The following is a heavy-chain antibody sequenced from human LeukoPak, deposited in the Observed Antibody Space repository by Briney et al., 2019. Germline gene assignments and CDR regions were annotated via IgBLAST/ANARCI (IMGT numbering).Heavy chain of an antibody. CDR2: IYYSGST. J-gene: IGHJ2*01. Sequence: SETLSLTCTVSGGSISSYYWSWIRQPPGKGLEWIGYIYYSGSTNYNPSLKSRVTISVDTSKNQFSLKLSSVTAADTAVYYCARDPQYYYDSSGYLGWYFDLWGRGTLVNVSS. CDR1: GGSISSYY. CDR3: ARDPQYYYDSSGYLGWYFDL. D-gene: IGHD3-22*01. V-gene: IGHV4-59*01.